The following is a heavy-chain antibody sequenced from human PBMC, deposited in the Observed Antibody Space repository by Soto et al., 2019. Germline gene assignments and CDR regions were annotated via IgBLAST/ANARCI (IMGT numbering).Heavy chain of an antibody. D-gene: IGHD3-22*01. CDR3: ARQTYYYDSSGYYFDAFDI. J-gene: IGHJ3*02. CDR2: IYYSGST. Sequence: QLQLQESGPGLVKPSETLSLTCTVSGGSISSSSYYWGWIRQPPGKGLEWIGSIYYSGSTYYNPSLKSRVTISVDTSKNQFSLKLSSVTAADTAVYYCARQTYYYDSSGYYFDAFDIWGQGTMVTVSS. V-gene: IGHV4-39*01. CDR1: GGSISSSSYY.